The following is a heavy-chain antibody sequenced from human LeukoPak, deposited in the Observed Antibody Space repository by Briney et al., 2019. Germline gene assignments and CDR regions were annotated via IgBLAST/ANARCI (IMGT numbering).Heavy chain of an antibody. CDR3: ASQANYYDGSGYFHH. CDR1: GDSINSGGSY. Sequence: SQTLSLTCTVSGDSINSGGSYWSWIRQHPGRGLEWIGYIYYSGSTYYNPSLRSRVTISLDTSKKQFSLKLSSVTAADTAVYYCASQANYYDGSGYFHHWGQGTLVTVVS. V-gene: IGHV4-31*03. J-gene: IGHJ1*01. D-gene: IGHD3-22*01. CDR2: IYYSGST.